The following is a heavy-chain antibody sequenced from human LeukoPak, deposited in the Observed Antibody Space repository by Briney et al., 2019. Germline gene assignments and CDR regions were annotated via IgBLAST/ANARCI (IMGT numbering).Heavy chain of an antibody. CDR1: GFTFSSYS. D-gene: IGHD2-21*02. CDR2: VSSGSSYI. CDR3: ARDKTYCGGDCPRGAFDI. J-gene: IGHJ3*02. V-gene: IGHV3-21*01. Sequence: GGSLRLSCAASGFTFSSYSLNWVRQAPGKGLEWVSSVSSGSSYIYYVDSVQGRFTISRDNAKNSLYLQMNSLRAEDTAVYYCARDKTYCGGDCPRGAFDIWGQGTMVTVSS.